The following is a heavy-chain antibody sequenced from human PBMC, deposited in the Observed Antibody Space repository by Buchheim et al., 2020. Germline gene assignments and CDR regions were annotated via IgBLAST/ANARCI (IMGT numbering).Heavy chain of an antibody. CDR3: ARVPHGSGSYTTCYFDY. CDR2: IKQDGSEK. V-gene: IGHV3-7*01. J-gene: IGHJ4*02. Sequence: EVQLVESGGGLVQPGGSLRLSCAASGFTFSNFWMSWVRQAPEKGLEWVANIKQDGSEKYYVDSVKGRFTISRDNAKNSLYLQMNSLRAEDTAVYYCARVPHGSGSYTTCYFDYWGQGTL. D-gene: IGHD3-10*01. CDR1: GFTFSNFW.